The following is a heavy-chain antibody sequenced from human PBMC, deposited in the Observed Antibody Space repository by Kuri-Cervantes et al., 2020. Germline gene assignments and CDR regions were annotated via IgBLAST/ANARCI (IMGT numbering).Heavy chain of an antibody. D-gene: IGHD2/OR15-2a*01. V-gene: IGHV3-53*05. J-gene: IGHJ4*02. CDR2: IHSGGST. Sequence: GESLKISCASSGFTVSSNYMSWVRQAPGKVLEWVSVIHSGGSTYYGHSVKGRFTISRDNSKNTLYLQMNSLRAEDTVVYYCAREPGGFYYFDYWGQGTLVTVSS. CDR3: AREPGGFYYFDY. CDR1: GFTVSSNY.